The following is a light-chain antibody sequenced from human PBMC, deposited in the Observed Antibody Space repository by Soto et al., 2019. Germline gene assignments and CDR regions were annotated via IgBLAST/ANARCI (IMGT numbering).Light chain of an antibody. J-gene: IGKJ1*01. CDR1: QGIIDY. Sequence: DIQMTQSPSSLSASVGDRVTISCRASQGIIDYLAWYQQKQGKAPKLLIYAASTLQSGVPSRFSGRGAGTDFTLTISGLQPEDAAIYYCQKYNSAPQTFGPGTTVEIK. V-gene: IGKV1-27*01. CDR3: QKYNSAPQT. CDR2: AAS.